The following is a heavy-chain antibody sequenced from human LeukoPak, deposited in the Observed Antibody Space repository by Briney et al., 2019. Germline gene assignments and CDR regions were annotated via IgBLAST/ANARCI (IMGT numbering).Heavy chain of an antibody. D-gene: IGHD6-6*01. J-gene: IGHJ4*02. CDR3: ARVYRSISGYCFDF. CDR1: GFTFSSYA. V-gene: IGHV3-23*01. CDR2: ISGSGGTT. Sequence: GGSPRLSCAVSGFTFSSYAMSWVRQAPGKGLEWVSVISGSGGTTHHADSVKGRFTISRDNSKNTLFLQMNSLRAEDTAVYYCARVYRSISGYCFDFWGQGTLVTVSS.